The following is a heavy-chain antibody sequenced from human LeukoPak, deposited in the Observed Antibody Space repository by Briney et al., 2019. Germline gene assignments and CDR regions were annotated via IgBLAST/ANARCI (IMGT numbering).Heavy chain of an antibody. CDR2: VSYDGSNI. V-gene: IGHV3-30*04. J-gene: IGHJ4*02. CDR3: ARDPRAYCSSTSCYAFDY. CDR1: GFTFSDYA. D-gene: IGHD2-2*01. Sequence: PGGSLRLSSAASGFTFSDYALHWVRQAPGKGLEWVAVVSYDGSNIYYADSVKGRFTISRDNSKNTLYLQMNSLRAEDTAVYYCARDPRAYCSSTSCYAFDYWGQGTLVTVSS.